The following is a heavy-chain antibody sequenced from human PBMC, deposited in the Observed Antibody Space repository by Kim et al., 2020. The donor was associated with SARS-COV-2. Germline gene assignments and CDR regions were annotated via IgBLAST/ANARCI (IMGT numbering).Heavy chain of an antibody. CDR1: GGSISSYY. CDR2: IYYSGST. Sequence: SETLSLTCTVSGGSISSYYWSWIRQPPGKGLEWIGYIYYSGSTNYNPSLKSRVTISVDTSKNQFSLKLSSVTAADTAVYYCARERVPRPDYYDSSGYWGEDAFDIWGQGTMVTVSS. CDR3: ARERVPRPDYYDSSGYWGEDAFDI. D-gene: IGHD3-22*01. V-gene: IGHV4-59*13. J-gene: IGHJ3*02.